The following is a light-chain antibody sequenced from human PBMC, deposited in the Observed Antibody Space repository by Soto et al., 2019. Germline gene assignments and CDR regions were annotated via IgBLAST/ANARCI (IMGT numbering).Light chain of an antibody. V-gene: IGKV1-39*01. CDR2: AAS. J-gene: IGKJ2*01. CDR3: QQSYSTPYT. CDR1: QSISSY. Sequence: DLPMTQSPSSLSASVGDRVTITCRASQSISSYLNWYQQKPGKAPKLLMYAASSLQSGVPSRFSGSPSGTDFVLTISSLQPEDFATYYCQQSYSTPYTFGQGTKLEIK.